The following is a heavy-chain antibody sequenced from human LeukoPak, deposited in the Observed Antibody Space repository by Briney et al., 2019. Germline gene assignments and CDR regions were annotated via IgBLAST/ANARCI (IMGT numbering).Heavy chain of an antibody. CDR1: GDSISSSHYY. D-gene: IGHD3-10*01. V-gene: IGHV4-39*01. CDR2: IYYGGST. J-gene: IGHJ4*02. CDR3: ARGSIPPYYYGSGAFYY. Sequence: SETLSLTCTVSGDSISSSHYYWVWIRQPPGKGLEWIGSIYYGGSTYYNPSLKSRVTIFSDTSKNQFSLKLSSVTAADTAVYYCARGSIPPYYYGSGAFYYWGQGTLVTVSS.